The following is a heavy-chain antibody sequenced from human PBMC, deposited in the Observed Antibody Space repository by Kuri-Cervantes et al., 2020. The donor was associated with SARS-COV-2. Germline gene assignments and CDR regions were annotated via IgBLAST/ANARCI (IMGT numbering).Heavy chain of an antibody. CDR3: TTGSVRGQWMEPRRHDAFDL. J-gene: IGHJ3*01. Sequence: GESLKISCVASGFTFSGSGMHWVRQASGKGLEWVGRIRSKDKNYATAYAASLKGRFTISRDDSTNTLYLQMNSLKTEDTAVYYCTTGSVRGQWMEPRRHDAFDLWGQGTMVTVSS. CDR1: GFTFSGSG. D-gene: IGHD6-19*01. V-gene: IGHV3-73*01. CDR2: IRSKDKNYAT.